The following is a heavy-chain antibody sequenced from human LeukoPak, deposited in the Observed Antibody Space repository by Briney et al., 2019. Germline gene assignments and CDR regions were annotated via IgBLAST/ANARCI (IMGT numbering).Heavy chain of an antibody. D-gene: IGHD1-26*01. CDR1: GFTFTAYL. Sequence: GGSLRLSCAASGFTFTAYLVHWVRQALGKGLEWVANIKQDGSEKYYVDSVKGRFTISRDNAKNSLYLQMNSLRAEDTAVYYCARADDGSYEYYFDYWGQGTLVTVSS. V-gene: IGHV3-7*01. J-gene: IGHJ4*02. CDR2: IKQDGSEK. CDR3: ARADDGSYEYYFDY.